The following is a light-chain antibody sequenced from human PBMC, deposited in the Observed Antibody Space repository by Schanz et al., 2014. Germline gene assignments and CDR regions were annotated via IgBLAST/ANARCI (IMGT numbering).Light chain of an antibody. CDR1: SSDVGGYDY. CDR3: SSYADSSTL. V-gene: IGLV2-14*03. J-gene: IGLJ1*01. Sequence: QSALTQPASVSGSPGQSITISCTGTSSDVGGYDYVSWYQQHPGKAPKLMIYDVNNRPSGVSHRFSGSKSGTTASLTISDLQAEDEADYYCSSYADSSTLFGPGTKLPVL. CDR2: DVN.